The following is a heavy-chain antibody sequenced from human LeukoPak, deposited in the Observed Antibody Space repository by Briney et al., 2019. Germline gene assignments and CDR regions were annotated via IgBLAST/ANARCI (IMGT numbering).Heavy chain of an antibody. Sequence: SVKVSCKASGGTLSSYAISWVRQAPGQGLEWMGGIIPIFGTANYAQKFQGRVTITADESTSTAYMELSSLRSEDTAVYYCSREGGVVLMVYAPNTGWFDPWGQGTLVTVSS. V-gene: IGHV1-69*13. CDR3: SREGGVVLMVYAPNTGWFDP. CDR2: IIPIFGTA. J-gene: IGHJ5*02. D-gene: IGHD2-8*01. CDR1: GGTLSSYA.